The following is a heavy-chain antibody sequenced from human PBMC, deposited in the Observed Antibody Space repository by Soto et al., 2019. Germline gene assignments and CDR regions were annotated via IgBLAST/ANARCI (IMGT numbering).Heavy chain of an antibody. CDR2: ISGSGGGT. J-gene: IGHJ3*01. V-gene: IGHV3-23*01. D-gene: IGHD3-10*01. CDR1: GFTFNNYA. CDR3: AKSRGSGTYNNPFDAFDL. Sequence: EVQLLASGGGLVQPGGSLRLSCAASGFTFNNYAMSWVRQAPGRGLEWVSGISGSGGGTYNADSVKGRFTISRDNSRNTLYLEMNSLRAEDTAVYYCAKSRGSGTYNNPFDAFDLWGQGTMVTVSS.